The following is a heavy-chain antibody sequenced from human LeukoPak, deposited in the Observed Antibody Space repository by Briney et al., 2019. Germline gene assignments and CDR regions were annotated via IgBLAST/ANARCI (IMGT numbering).Heavy chain of an antibody. D-gene: IGHD6-13*01. CDR3: ARDKTLVQYYFDY. CDR2: IWYDGSNK. CDR1: GFTFSSYG. Sequence: GRSLRLSCAASGFTFSSYGMHWVRQAPGKGLEWVAVIWYDGSNKYYGDSVKGRFTISRDNSKNTLYLQMNSLRAEDTAVYYCARDKTLVQYYFDYWGQGTLVTVSS. V-gene: IGHV3-33*01. J-gene: IGHJ4*02.